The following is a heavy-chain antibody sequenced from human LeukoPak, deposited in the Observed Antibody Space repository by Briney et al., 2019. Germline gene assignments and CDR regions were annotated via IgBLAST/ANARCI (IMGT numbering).Heavy chain of an antibody. CDR3: AKIAYATMYYFDY. D-gene: IGHD3-10*02. CDR1: GFTVSSNY. J-gene: IGHJ4*02. CDR2: IYSGGST. V-gene: IGHV3-53*01. Sequence: GGSLRLSCAASGFTVSSNYMSWVRQARGKGLEWVSVIYSGGSTYYADSVKGRFTISRDNSKNTLYLQMNSLRAEDTAVYYCAKIAYATMYYFDYWGQGTLVTVSS.